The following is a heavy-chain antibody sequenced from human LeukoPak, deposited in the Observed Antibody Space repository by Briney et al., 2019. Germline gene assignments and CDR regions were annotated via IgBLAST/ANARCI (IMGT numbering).Heavy chain of an antibody. CDR2: ISYDGSNK. V-gene: IGHV3-30*14. D-gene: IGHD3-22*01. J-gene: IGHJ4*02. CDR3: ARDFSQSSGSIFDY. CDR1: GFTFSNYA. Sequence: GGSLRLSCAASGFTFSNYAIQWVRQAPGKGLEWVAVISYDGSNKYYADSVKGRFTISRDNSKNTLYLQMNSLRAEDTAVYYCARDFSQSSGSIFDYRGQGTMVTVSS.